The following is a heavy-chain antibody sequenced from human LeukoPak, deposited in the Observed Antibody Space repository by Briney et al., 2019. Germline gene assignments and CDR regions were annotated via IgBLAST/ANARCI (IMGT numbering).Heavy chain of an antibody. CDR3: ARGLRITIFGVVIGAEIFDP. D-gene: IGHD3-3*01. V-gene: IGHV4-59*01. CDR1: GGSISSYY. Sequence: TSETLSLTCTVSGGSISSYYWSWIRQPPGKGLEWIGYIYYSGSTNYNPSLKSRVTISVDTSKNQFSLKLSSVTAADTAVYYCARGLRITIFGVVIGAEIFDPWGQGTLVTVSS. J-gene: IGHJ5*02. CDR2: IYYSGST.